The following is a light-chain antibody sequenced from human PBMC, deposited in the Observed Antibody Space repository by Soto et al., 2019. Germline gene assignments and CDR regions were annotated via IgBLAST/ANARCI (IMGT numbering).Light chain of an antibody. CDR3: QKYYGAPWA. J-gene: IGKJ1*01. Sequence: DVLLTQSPSSLSASLGDRVTITCRARQGISKFLAWYQQKSGEIPKLLIYAASTLQSGVPSRFSGGGSGTHFTLTIDSLQPEDVAVYYCQKYYGAPWAFGQGTKLEIK. CDR1: QGISKF. CDR2: AAS. V-gene: IGKV1-27*01.